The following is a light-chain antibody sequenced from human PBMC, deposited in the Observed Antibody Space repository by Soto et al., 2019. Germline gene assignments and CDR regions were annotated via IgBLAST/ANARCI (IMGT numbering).Light chain of an antibody. J-gene: IGKJ4*01. Sequence: DIQMTQSPSSLSASVGDRVTVSCRASQNIGTYLNWYQQKSGQAPKVLISDSSSLQSGVPSRLSGSGAWTDFTLDISSLQPEDHATDDCQQSYNTPLYFGDGTKVEI. CDR3: QQSYNTPLY. CDR1: QNIGTY. CDR2: DSS. V-gene: IGKV1-39*01.